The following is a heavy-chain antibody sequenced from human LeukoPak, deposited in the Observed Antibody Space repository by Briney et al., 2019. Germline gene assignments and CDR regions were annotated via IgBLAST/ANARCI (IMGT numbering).Heavy chain of an antibody. V-gene: IGHV4-30-4*01. CDR1: GASVNSGDYY. J-gene: IGHJ6*02. Sequence: SQTLSLTCTVSGASVNSGDYYWSWIRQPPGKGLEWIGYIYYSGSTYCNPSLKSRVSISVDTSKNQFSLKLSSVTAADTAVYYCARDLRYTVTTLDVWGQGTTVTVSS. CDR3: ARDLRYTVTTLDV. CDR2: IYYSGST. D-gene: IGHD4-17*01.